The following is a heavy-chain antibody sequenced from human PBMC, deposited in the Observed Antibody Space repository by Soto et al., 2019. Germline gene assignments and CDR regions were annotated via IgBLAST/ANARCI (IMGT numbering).Heavy chain of an antibody. V-gene: IGHV1-69*06. J-gene: IGHJ6*02. CDR3: ARGSGSYRGYYYGMDG. Sequence: SVTVSCTASGGTFTRSAISWVRQAPGQGLEWMGGIIPIFGTANYAQKFQGRVTITADKSTSTAYMELSSLRSEDTAVYYCARGSGSYRGYYYGMDGWGQGTTVTFSS. D-gene: IGHD1-26*01. CDR2: IIPIFGTA. CDR1: GGTFTRSA.